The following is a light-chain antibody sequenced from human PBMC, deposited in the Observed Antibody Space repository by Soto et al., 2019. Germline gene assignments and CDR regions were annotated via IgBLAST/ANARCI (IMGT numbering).Light chain of an antibody. V-gene: IGKV1-5*01. CDR1: QSISSW. CDR3: QQYNSYPWT. Sequence: DIQMTQSPSTLSASVGDRVTSTCRASQSISSWLAWYQQKPGKAPKPLIYDASSLESGVPSRFSGSGSGTEFTLTISSLQPDDFATYYCQQYNSYPWTFGQGTKV. CDR2: DAS. J-gene: IGKJ1*01.